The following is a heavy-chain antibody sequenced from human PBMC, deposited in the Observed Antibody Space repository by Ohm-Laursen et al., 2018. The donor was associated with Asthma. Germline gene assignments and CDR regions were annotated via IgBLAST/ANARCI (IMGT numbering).Heavy chain of an antibody. V-gene: IGHV4-31*01. CDR2: MYYSGST. D-gene: IGHD1-14*01. Sequence: TLSLTCTVSGGSITTDGHYWAWIRQHPGKGLEWIAYMYYSGSTRYNPSLRSQIIMSADTSKNKFSLKLTSVTAADTAVYYCARLPRTEGNWFDPWGQGTLVTVSS. J-gene: IGHJ5*02. CDR1: GGSITTDGHY. CDR3: ARLPRTEGNWFDP.